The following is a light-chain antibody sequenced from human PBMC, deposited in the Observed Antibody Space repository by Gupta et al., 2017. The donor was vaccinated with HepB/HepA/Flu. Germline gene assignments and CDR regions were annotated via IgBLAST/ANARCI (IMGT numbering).Light chain of an antibody. V-gene: IGLV2-14*03. CDR2: DVT. CDR3: SSHRSSGPPVV. Sequence: QSALPQPASVSGSPGQSITISCTGTSSDVVVYSYVSWYQQHPGKPPKLIIYDVTNRPSGVPDRFSGSTSGNTASLTISGLQAEDEADYYCSSHRSSGPPVVFGGGTRLTVL. J-gene: IGLJ2*01. CDR1: SSDVVVYSY.